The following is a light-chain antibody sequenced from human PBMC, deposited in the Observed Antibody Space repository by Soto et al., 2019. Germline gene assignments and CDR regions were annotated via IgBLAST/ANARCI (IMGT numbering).Light chain of an antibody. CDR3: SSYTSRSTLGV. CDR1: SSDVGDYNY. J-gene: IGLJ1*01. V-gene: IGLV2-14*03. Sequence: QSALTQPASVSGSPGQSITISCTGTSSDVGDYNYVSWYQHHPGKAPKLMIYDVSNRHSGVSNRFSDSKSGNTASLTISGLQAEEEADYYCSSYTSRSTLGVFGTGTKITVL. CDR2: DVS.